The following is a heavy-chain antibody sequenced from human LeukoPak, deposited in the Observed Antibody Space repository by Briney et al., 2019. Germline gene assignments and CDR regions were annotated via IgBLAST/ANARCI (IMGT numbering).Heavy chain of an antibody. V-gene: IGHV4-59*01. Sequence: SETLSLTCTVSGGSISSYYWNWIRQPPGKGLEWIGYIYYSGSTNYNPSLKSRVTISVDTSENQFSLKLSSVTAADTAVYYCARDPRDAFDIWGQGTMVTVSS. CDR1: GGSISSYY. J-gene: IGHJ3*02. CDR2: IYYSGST. CDR3: ARDPRDAFDI.